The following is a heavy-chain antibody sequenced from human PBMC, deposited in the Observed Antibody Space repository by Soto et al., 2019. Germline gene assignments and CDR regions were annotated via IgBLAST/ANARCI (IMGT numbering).Heavy chain of an antibody. Sequence: GGCLGLSCAASGFTFSSYAMSWVRQAPGKGLEWVSAISGSGGSTYYADSVKGRFTISRDNSKNTLYLQMNSLRAEDTAVYYCAKSADSSGYYYPYFDYWGQGTLVTVSS. CDR2: ISGSGGST. D-gene: IGHD3-22*01. CDR1: GFTFSSYA. CDR3: AKSADSSGYYYPYFDY. V-gene: IGHV3-23*01. J-gene: IGHJ4*02.